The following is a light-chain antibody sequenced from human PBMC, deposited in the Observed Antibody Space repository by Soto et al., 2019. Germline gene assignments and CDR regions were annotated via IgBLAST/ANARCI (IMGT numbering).Light chain of an antibody. Sequence: DIQMTQSPSSLSASVGDRVTITCRTSQGINDYLNWYQMKPGEAPKLLIYAASALQSGIPSRFSGSASGTEFTLTISSLQPEDFATYFCQHSYSTPRTFGQGTKVDIK. CDR3: QHSYSTPRT. V-gene: IGKV1-39*01. CDR1: QGINDY. J-gene: IGKJ1*01. CDR2: AAS.